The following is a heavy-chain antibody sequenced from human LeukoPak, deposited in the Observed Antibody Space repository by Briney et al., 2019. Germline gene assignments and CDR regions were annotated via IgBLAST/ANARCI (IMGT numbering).Heavy chain of an antibody. D-gene: IGHD3-22*01. V-gene: IGHV3-21*04. J-gene: IGHJ3*01. Sequence: GGSLRLSCAASGFTFSSYSMNWVRQAPGKGLEWVSSISSSSSYIYYADSVKGRFTISRDNAKNSLYLQMNSLRSEDTAVYYCAAGYYDSSGYVSLWGQGTMVTVSS. CDR3: AAGYYDSSGYVSL. CDR2: ISSSSSYI. CDR1: GFTFSSYS.